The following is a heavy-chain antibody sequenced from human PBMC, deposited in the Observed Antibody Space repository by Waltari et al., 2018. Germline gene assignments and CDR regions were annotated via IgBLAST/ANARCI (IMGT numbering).Heavy chain of an antibody. J-gene: IGHJ4*02. CDR2: MRSDGSNK. D-gene: IGHD6-13*01. CDR3: ATYSASRGFNY. CDR1: GYTFSTSG. V-gene: IGHV3-30*02. Sequence: VQLMESGGGGVQAGESLGRYVPAPGYTFSTSGFHWARQAHGKGLGWVAYMRSDGSNKNPADSVKGRFTISRDNSKNTLYLQINSLRAEDTAVYYCATYSASRGFNYWGQGTLVTVSS.